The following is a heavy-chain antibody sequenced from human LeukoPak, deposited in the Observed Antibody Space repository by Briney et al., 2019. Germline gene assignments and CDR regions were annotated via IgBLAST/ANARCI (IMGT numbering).Heavy chain of an antibody. V-gene: IGHV3-23*01. CDR3: AKDSLRTVPKASFDS. CDR2: ISGSGGST. CDR1: GFTFNNFA. Sequence: PGGSLRLSCAASGFTFNNFAMSWVRQAPGKGLEWVSAISGSGGSTYDADSVKGRFPSSRDNSDNTLFLQMTSLSAEDRAVYYCAKDSLRTVPKASFDSWGQGTLVTVSS. D-gene: IGHD2-2*01. J-gene: IGHJ4*02.